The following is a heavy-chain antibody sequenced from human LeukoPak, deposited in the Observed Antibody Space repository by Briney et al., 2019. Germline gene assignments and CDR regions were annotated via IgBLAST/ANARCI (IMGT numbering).Heavy chain of an antibody. Sequence: PGRSLRLSCAASGFTFSGSAMHWVRQASGKGLEWVGRIRSKANSYATAYAASVKGRFTISRDDSKNTAYLQMNSLKTEDTAVYYCRYCSSTSCYGGDYWGQGTLVTVSS. CDR2: IRSKANSYAT. CDR3: RYCSSTSCYGGDY. J-gene: IGHJ4*02. CDR1: GFTFSGSA. D-gene: IGHD2-2*01. V-gene: IGHV3-73*01.